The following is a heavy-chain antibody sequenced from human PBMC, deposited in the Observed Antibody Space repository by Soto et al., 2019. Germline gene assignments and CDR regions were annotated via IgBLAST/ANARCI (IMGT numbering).Heavy chain of an antibody. Sequence: LRLSCAASGFTFSRYWMNWVRQAPGKGLEWVANIKQDGTEKNYMDSVKGRFTISRDNARNSLYLQMDSLRAEDTAVYFCARGDTPMITGMDSFDIWGQGTMVTVSS. CDR1: GFTFSRYW. D-gene: IGHD5-18*01. CDR2: IKQDGTEK. J-gene: IGHJ3*02. CDR3: ARGDTPMITGMDSFDI. V-gene: IGHV3-7*01.